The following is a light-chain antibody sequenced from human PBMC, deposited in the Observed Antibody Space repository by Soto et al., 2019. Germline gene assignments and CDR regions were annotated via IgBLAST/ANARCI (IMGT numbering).Light chain of an antibody. CDR3: QQRSHWPRT. J-gene: IGKJ1*01. Sequence: IVLTQSPVTLAVSPGAKSTLSCGASQSVGSDLAWHQQKPGQAPRLLIYGASSRATGIPDRFSGSGSGTDFTLTIRRLEPEDFAVYYCQQRSHWPRTFGQGTKVDI. V-gene: IGKV3D-20*02. CDR1: QSVGSD. CDR2: GAS.